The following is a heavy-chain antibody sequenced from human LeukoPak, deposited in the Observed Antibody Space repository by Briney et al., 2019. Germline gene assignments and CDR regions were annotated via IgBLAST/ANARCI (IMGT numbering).Heavy chain of an antibody. J-gene: IGHJ4*02. CDR1: GFIFSNYW. Sequence: PGGSLRLSCAASGFIFSNYWMHWVRQVPGKGLVWDSRINSDGRSIRYADSVKGRFTISRDNAKNTLYLQMNSLRVEDTAVYYCARLCRGTTCSDYWGQGTLVTVS. CDR2: INSDGRSI. V-gene: IGHV3-74*01. CDR3: ARLCRGTTCSDY. D-gene: IGHD2-2*01.